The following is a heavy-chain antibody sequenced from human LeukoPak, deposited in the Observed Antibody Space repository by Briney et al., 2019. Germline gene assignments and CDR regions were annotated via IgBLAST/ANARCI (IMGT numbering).Heavy chain of an antibody. D-gene: IGHD5-18*01. CDR1: GGSISSYY. CDR3: ARGDAAMPYNWFDP. V-gene: IGHV4-59*08. J-gene: IGHJ5*02. CDR2: IYYSGST. Sequence: PSETLSLTCTVSGGSISSYYWSWIRQPPGKGLEWIGYIYYSGSTNYNPSLKSRVTISVDTSKNQFSLNLTSVTAADTAVYYCARGDAAMPYNWFDPWGQGILVTVSS.